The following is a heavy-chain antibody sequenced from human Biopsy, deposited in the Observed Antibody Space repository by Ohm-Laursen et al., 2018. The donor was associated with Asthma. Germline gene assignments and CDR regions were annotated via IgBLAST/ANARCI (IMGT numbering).Heavy chain of an antibody. CDR1: GYTFINYA. D-gene: IGHD1-26*01. CDR3: ARAGALIVGATMGY. J-gene: IGHJ4*02. Sequence: SVKVSCKASGYTFINYAIHWVRQAPGQRLEWMGIINPSGGSTSYAQKFQGRVTMTRDTSTSTVYMELSSLRSEDTAVYYCARAGALIVGATMGYWGQGTLVTVSS. V-gene: IGHV1-46*01. CDR2: INPSGGST.